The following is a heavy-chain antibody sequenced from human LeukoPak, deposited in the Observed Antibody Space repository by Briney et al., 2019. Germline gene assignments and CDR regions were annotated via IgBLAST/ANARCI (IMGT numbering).Heavy chain of an antibody. D-gene: IGHD3-22*01. CDR2: INPNSGGT. CDR3: AKDGRTYYYDRSGYYFDY. Sequence: GASVKVSCKASGYTFTGYYMHWVRQAPGQGLEWMGWINPNSGGTNYAQKFQGWVTMTRDTSISTAYMELSRLRSDDTAVYYCAKDGRTYYYDRSGYYFDYWGQGTLVTVSS. CDR1: GYTFTGYY. V-gene: IGHV1-2*04. J-gene: IGHJ4*02.